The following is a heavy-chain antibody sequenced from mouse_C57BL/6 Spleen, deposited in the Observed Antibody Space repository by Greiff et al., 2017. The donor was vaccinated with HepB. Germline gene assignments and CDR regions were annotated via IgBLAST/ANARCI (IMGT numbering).Heavy chain of an antibody. CDR3: ARSCVTTTPGYFDY. Sequence: QVQLQQSGPELVKPGASVKISCKASGYAFSSSWMNWVKQRPGKGLEWIGRIYPGDGDTNYNGKFKGKATLTADKSSSTAYMQLSSLTSEDSAVYFCARSCVTTTPGYFDYWGQGTTLTVSS. V-gene: IGHV1-82*01. D-gene: IGHD1-1*01. CDR1: GYAFSSSW. J-gene: IGHJ2*01. CDR2: IYPGDGDT.